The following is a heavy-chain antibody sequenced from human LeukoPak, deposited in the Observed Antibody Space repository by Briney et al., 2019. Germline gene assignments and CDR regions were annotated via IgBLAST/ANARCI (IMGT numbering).Heavy chain of an antibody. CDR2: IYSSGGT. CDR3: ARQIAGHWYFDL. V-gene: IGHV4-4*07. Sequence: SETLSLTCTVSGGSISSYYWSWIRQPAGKGLEWIGRIYSSGGTNYNPSLKSRVTMSVDTSKNQFSLKLSSVTAADTARYYCARQIAGHWYFDLWGRGTLVTVSS. J-gene: IGHJ2*01. CDR1: GGSISSYY. D-gene: IGHD2-21*01.